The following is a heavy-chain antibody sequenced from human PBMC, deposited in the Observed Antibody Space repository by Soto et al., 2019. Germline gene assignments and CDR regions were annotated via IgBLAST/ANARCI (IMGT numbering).Heavy chain of an antibody. CDR1: GYPFTSYA. V-gene: IGHV1-3*01. CDR2: INAGKGNT. CDR3: ARDLGSNWNYVDYYYYGMDV. J-gene: IGHJ6*02. D-gene: IGHD1-7*01. Sequence: ASVKVSCKASGYPFTSYAMHWVREAPGQRLEWSGWINAGKGNTNYSQKCQGSVTIPRDTSARTAYMELSSLRSEDTAVYYCARDLGSNWNYVDYYYYGMDVWGQGTTVAVS.